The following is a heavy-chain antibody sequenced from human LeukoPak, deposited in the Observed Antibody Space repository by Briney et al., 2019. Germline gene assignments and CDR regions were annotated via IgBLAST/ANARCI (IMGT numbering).Heavy chain of an antibody. CDR2: ISSSSSTI. CDR3: ARVIVPYYYYGVDV. Sequence: QAGGSLRLSCAASGLTFSSYSMNWVRQAPGKGLEWVSYISSSSSTIYYADSVKGRFTISRDNAKNSLYLQMNSLRDEDTAVYYCARVIVPYYYYGVDVWGQGTTVTVSS. V-gene: IGHV3-48*02. J-gene: IGHJ6*02. CDR1: GLTFSSYS. D-gene: IGHD6-6*01.